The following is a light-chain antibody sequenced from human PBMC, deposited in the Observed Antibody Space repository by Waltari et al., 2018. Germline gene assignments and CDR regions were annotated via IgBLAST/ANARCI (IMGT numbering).Light chain of an antibody. Sequence: DTQLSQFPSTLAASVGDRVTITCRAREAINKWLAWYLQKPGKAPKVLIYDASTLQSGVPSRFSGSGSGTEFTLTIDSLQPDDFATYYCQQYNRFSPFGQGTNVEVK. CDR1: EAINKW. V-gene: IGKV1-5*01. J-gene: IGKJ1*01. CDR3: QQYNRFSP. CDR2: DAS.